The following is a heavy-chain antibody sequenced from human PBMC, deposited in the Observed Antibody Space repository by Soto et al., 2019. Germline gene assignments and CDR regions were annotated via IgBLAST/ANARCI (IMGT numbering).Heavy chain of an antibody. CDR3: ARHFFELLPRLSSSSIYYYYGMDV. CDR1: GYSFTSYW. CDR2: IDPSDSYT. D-gene: IGHD6-6*01. Sequence: PGESLKISCKGSGYSFTSYWISWVRQMPGKGLEWMGRIDPSDSYTNYSPSFQGHVTISADKSISTAYLQWSSLKASDTAMYYCARHFFELLPRLSSSSIYYYYGMDVWGQGTTVTVSS. J-gene: IGHJ6*02. V-gene: IGHV5-10-1*01.